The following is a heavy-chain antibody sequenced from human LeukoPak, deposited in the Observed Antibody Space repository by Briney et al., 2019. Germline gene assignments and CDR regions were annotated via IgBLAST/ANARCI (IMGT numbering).Heavy chain of an antibody. D-gene: IGHD1-26*01. Sequence: GGSLRLSCTVSGIDVSSNYISWVRQAPGKGLEWVSVTYVSGNTYYADSVKGRFIVSRDNSKNTLYLEMNSLRVEDTGVYHCAREVGAWGQGTLVTVSS. CDR1: GIDVSSNY. CDR2: TYVSGNT. V-gene: IGHV3-66*01. CDR3: AREVGA. J-gene: IGHJ5*02.